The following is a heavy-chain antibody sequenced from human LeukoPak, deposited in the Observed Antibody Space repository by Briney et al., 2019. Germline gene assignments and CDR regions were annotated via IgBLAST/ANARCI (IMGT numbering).Heavy chain of an antibody. CDR1: RFTFSSYA. CDR2: ISSNGGST. V-gene: IGHV3-64*01. Sequence: GGSLRLSCAASRFTFSSYAMHWVRQAPGKGLEYVSAISSNGGSTYYANSVKGRFTISRDNSKNTLYLQMGSLRAEDMAVYYCASSGSYFYDAFDIWGQGTMVTVSS. J-gene: IGHJ3*02. CDR3: ASSGSYFYDAFDI. D-gene: IGHD1-26*01.